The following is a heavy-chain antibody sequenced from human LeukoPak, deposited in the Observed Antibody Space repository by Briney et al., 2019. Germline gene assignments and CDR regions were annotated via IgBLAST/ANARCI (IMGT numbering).Heavy chain of an antibody. Sequence: GASVKVSCKASGYTFTSYGISWVRQAPGQGLEWMGWISAYNGNTNYAQKLQGRVTMTTDPSTSTAYMELRSLRSDDTAVYYCARAGRPYYYDSSGYLDYWGQGTLVTVSS. J-gene: IGHJ4*02. CDR2: ISAYNGNT. D-gene: IGHD3-22*01. CDR1: GYTFTSYG. V-gene: IGHV1-18*01. CDR3: ARAGRPYYYDSSGYLDY.